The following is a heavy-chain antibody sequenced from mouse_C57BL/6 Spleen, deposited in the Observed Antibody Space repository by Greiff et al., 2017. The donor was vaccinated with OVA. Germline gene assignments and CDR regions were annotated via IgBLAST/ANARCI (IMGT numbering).Heavy chain of an antibody. J-gene: IGHJ1*03. CDR3: ARKDYGSSDWYFDV. CDR1: GYTFTSYG. Sequence: VKLMESGAELARPGASVKLSCKASGYTFTSYGISWVKQRTGQGLEWIGEIYPRSGNTYYNEKFKGKATLTADKSSSTAYMELRSLTSEDSAVYFCARKDYGSSDWYFDVWGTGTTVTVSS. V-gene: IGHV1-81*01. D-gene: IGHD1-1*01. CDR2: IYPRSGNT.